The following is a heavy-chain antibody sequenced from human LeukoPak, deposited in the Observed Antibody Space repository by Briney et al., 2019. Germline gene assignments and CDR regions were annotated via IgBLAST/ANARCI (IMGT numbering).Heavy chain of an antibody. J-gene: IGHJ6*04. D-gene: IGHD3-10*02. CDR1: GFTFSSYE. CDR2: ISSSGSTI. CDR3: AELGITMIGGV. V-gene: IGHV3-48*03. Sequence: GGSLRLSCAASGFTFSSYEMNWVRQAPAKGLEWVSYISSSGSTIYYADSVKGRFTISRDNAKNSLYLQMNSLRAEDTAVYYCAELGITMIGGVWGKGTTVTISS.